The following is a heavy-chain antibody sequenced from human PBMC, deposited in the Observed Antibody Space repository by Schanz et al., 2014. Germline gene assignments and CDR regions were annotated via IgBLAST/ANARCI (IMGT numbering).Heavy chain of an antibody. CDR1: GFTVSSNY. D-gene: IGHD2-21*02. V-gene: IGHV3-23*04. J-gene: IGHJ4*02. Sequence: EVQLVESGGGLVQPGGSLRLSCTTSGFTVSSNYMTWVRQAPGKGLEWVSVISGSGDHTHYADSVKGRFTISRDTSGNTLYLQMNSLTGEDTAVYYCAKDGVPSPWVCFGGYCYSGGADYWGQGTLVTVSS. CDR3: AKDGVPSPWVCFGGYCYSGGADY. CDR2: ISGSGDHT.